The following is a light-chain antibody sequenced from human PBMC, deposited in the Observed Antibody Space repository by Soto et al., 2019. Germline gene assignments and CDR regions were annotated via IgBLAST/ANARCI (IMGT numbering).Light chain of an antibody. V-gene: IGKV1-39*01. CDR3: QQSYSTPYT. J-gene: IGKJ2*01. CDR2: AAS. CDR1: QSISSY. Sequence: DIQMTQSPSSLSASVGDRVTITCRASQSISSYLNWYQQKPGKAPKLLIYAASSLQSGVPSRFSGSGSGTDCTLTISSLQPEDFATYYCQQSYSTPYTFGQATKLEIK.